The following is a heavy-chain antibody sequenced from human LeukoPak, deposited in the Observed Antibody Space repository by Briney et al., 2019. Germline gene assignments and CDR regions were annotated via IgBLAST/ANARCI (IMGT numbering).Heavy chain of an antibody. CDR1: GFTFSSYA. CDR2: VSGSGGST. D-gene: IGHD6-19*01. V-gene: IGHV3-23*01. CDR3: AKDWMQWPASPDY. J-gene: IGHJ4*02. Sequence: GGSLRLSCAASGFTFSSYAMSWVRQAPGKGLEWVSAVSGSGGSTYYADSVKGRFTISRDNSKNTLYLQMNSLRAEDTAVYYCAKDWMQWPASPDYWGQGTLVTVSS.